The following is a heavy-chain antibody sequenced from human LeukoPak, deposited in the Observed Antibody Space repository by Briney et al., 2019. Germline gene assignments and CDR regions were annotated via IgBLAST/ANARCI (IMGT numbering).Heavy chain of an antibody. Sequence: PSETLSLTCTVSGGSISNYYWSWIRQPPGKGLEWIGSIYHSGSTYYNPSLKSRVTISVDTSKNQFSLKLSSVTAADTAVYYCAREGFGDYYGSGSYPNWFDPWGQGTLVTVSS. V-gene: IGHV4-38-2*02. CDR3: AREGFGDYYGSGSYPNWFDP. CDR2: IYHSGST. CDR1: GGSISNYY. J-gene: IGHJ5*02. D-gene: IGHD3-10*01.